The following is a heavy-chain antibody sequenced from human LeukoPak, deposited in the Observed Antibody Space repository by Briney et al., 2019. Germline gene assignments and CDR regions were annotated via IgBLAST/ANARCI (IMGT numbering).Heavy chain of an antibody. D-gene: IGHD3-10*02. CDR2: ISSSGRTT. CDR1: GFTFSSYW. CDR3: AELGITMIGGV. Sequence: GGSLRLSCAASGFTFSSYWMHWVRQAPGEGLEWVSYISSSGRTTHYADSVKGRFTISRDNAKNSLYLQMNSLRAEDTAVYYCAELGITMIGGVWGKGTTVTISS. J-gene: IGHJ6*04. V-gene: IGHV3-48*04.